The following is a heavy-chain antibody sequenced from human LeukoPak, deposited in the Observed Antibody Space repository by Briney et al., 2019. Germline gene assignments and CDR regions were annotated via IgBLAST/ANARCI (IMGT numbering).Heavy chain of an antibody. Sequence: SETLSLTCTVSGGSISSYYWSWIRQPAGKGLEWIGRIYTSGSTNYNPSLKSRVTMSVDTSKNQFSLKLSSVTAADTAVYYCARDSFYCSSTSCYFDYWGQGTLVTVSS. D-gene: IGHD2-2*01. CDR2: IYTSGST. V-gene: IGHV4-4*07. J-gene: IGHJ4*02. CDR3: ARDSFYCSSTSCYFDY. CDR1: GGSISSYY.